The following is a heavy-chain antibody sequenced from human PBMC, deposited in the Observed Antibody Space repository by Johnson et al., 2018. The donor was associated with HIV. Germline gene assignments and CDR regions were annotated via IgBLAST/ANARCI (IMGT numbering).Heavy chain of an antibody. V-gene: IGHV3-30-3*01. CDR1: GFTVSSNY. Sequence: QVQLVESGGGVVQPGRSLRLSCAASGFTVSSNYMNWVRQAPGKGLEWVAVISYDGSNKYYADSVKGRFTISRDNSKNTLYLQMNSLRAEDTAVYYCARDKGRGAFDIWGQGTMVTVSS. D-gene: IGHD3-10*01. J-gene: IGHJ3*02. CDR2: ISYDGSNK. CDR3: ARDKGRGAFDI.